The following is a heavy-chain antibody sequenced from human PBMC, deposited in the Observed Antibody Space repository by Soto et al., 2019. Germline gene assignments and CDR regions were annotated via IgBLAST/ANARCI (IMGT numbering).Heavy chain of an antibody. Sequence: LRLSCAASGFTFSSYAMSWVRQAPGKGLEWVSAISGSGGSTYYADSVKGRFTISRDNSKNTLYLQMNSLRAEDTAVYYCLCSSTSCYPGMDYWGQGTLVTVSS. J-gene: IGHJ4*02. V-gene: IGHV3-23*01. D-gene: IGHD2-2*01. CDR3: LCSSTSCYPGMDY. CDR2: ISGSGGST. CDR1: GFTFSSYA.